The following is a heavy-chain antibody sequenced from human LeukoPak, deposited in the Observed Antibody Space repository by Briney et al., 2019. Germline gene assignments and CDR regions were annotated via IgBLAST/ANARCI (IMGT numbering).Heavy chain of an antibody. CDR2: IFYSGGA. D-gene: IGHD6-13*01. J-gene: IGHJ2*01. CDR1: GGSIRSYY. Sequence: SETLSLTCTVSGGSIRSYYWSWIRQPPGKGLEWIGYIFYSGGANYNPSLKSRVTISVDTSKNQFFLKLTSVTAADTAVYYCARVYYSNSYDYWYFDLWGRGTLVTVSS. CDR3: ARVYYSNSYDYWYFDL. V-gene: IGHV4-59*01.